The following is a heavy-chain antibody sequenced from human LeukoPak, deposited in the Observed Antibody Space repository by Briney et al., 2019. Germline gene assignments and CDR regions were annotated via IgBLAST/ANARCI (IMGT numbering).Heavy chain of an antibody. CDR3: ARLYDSSGRKVDY. CDR2: INHRGTT. Sequence: SETLSLTCAVYGDSFSGYYWSWIRQPPGKGLEWIAEINHRGTTHYNPSLKSRVNISADTSKNQFSLHLDSVTAADTAVYYCARLYDSSGRKVDYWGQGILVTVSS. D-gene: IGHD3-22*01. J-gene: IGHJ4*02. V-gene: IGHV4-34*01. CDR1: GDSFSGYY.